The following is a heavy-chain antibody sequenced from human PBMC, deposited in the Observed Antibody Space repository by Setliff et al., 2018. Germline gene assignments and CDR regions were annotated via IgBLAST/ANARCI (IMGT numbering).Heavy chain of an antibody. J-gene: IGHJ4*02. V-gene: IGHV3-11*04. CDR2: ISSSSGLI. CDR3: ARSAVAVPGQFYFDN. CDR1: GFTFSDYY. D-gene: IGHD6-19*01. Sequence: GGSLRLSCAASGFTFSDYYMSWIRQAPGKGLEWVSYISSSSGLIYYADSVKGRFTISRDEAKNSLYLQMNSLRTEDTAVYCCARSAVAVPGQFYFDNWGQGTQVTVSS.